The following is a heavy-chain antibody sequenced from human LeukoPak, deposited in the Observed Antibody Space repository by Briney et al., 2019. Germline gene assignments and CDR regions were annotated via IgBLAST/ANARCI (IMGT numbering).Heavy chain of an antibody. CDR1: GFTFSSHW. Sequence: GGSLRLSCAASGFTFSSHWMTWIRQAPGKGLEWVASIKKDVGEKFYVDSVKGRFTISRDNAKNSLYLHMNSLRVEDTAVYYCARGVKYFDYWGQGTLVTVSS. V-gene: IGHV3-7*01. J-gene: IGHJ4*02. D-gene: IGHD4-23*01. CDR3: ARGVKYFDY. CDR2: IKKDVGEK.